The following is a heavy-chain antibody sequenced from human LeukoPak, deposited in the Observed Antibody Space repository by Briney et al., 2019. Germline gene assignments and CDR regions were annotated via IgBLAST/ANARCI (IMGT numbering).Heavy chain of an antibody. J-gene: IGHJ6*03. Sequence: GGSLRLSCAASGFTFSDYYMSWLRQAPGKGLEWVSYISHSGRTMYYADSVKGRFTISRDNAKSSLYLQMNSLRAGDTAVYYCARDSIVRGNIGNDMDVWGKGTTVTVSS. CDR1: GFTFSDYY. CDR3: ARDSIVRGNIGNDMDV. V-gene: IGHV3-11*01. CDR2: ISHSGRTM. D-gene: IGHD2-8*01.